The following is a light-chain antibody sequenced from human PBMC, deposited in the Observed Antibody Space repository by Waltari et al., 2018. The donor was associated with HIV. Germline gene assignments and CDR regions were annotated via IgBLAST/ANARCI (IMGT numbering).Light chain of an antibody. Sequence: DIQMTQSPSSLSASVGVRVTITCRASQSINSYLNWYQQKPRKAPKLLIYGATSLQSGVPSRFSGSGSGTDFTLTISSLQPEDFATYYCQQSYSIPLTFGGGTKVGIK. V-gene: IGKV1-39*01. J-gene: IGKJ4*01. CDR1: QSINSY. CDR3: QQSYSIPLT. CDR2: GAT.